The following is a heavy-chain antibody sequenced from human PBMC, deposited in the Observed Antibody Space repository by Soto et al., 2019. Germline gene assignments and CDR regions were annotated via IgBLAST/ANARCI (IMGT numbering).Heavy chain of an antibody. J-gene: IGHJ3*02. CDR1: GYTFTGYY. D-gene: IGHD4-17*01. CDR3: ARGSLDYGGDVDAFDI. V-gene: IGHV1-2*04. Sequence: QVQLVQSGAEVKKPGASVKVSCKASGYTFTGYYMHWVRQAPGQGLEWMGWINPNSGGTNYAQKFQGWVTMXXDXXXXXXXXXXXXXXXXDTAVYYCARGSLDYGGDVDAFDIWGQGTMVTVSS. CDR2: INPNSGGT.